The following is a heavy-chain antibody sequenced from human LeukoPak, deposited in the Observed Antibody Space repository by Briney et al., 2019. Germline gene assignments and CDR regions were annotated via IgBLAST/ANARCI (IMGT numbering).Heavy chain of an antibody. D-gene: IGHD6-13*01. J-gene: IGHJ4*02. CDR2: ISGSGGST. CDR1: GFTVSSNY. CDR3: AKGLWAAAGTDY. Sequence: GGSLRLSCAASGFTVSSNYMSWVRQAPGKGLEWVSAISGSGGSTYYADSVKGRFTISRDNSKNTLYLQMNSLRAEDTAVYYCAKGLWAAAGTDYWGQGTLVTVSS. V-gene: IGHV3-23*01.